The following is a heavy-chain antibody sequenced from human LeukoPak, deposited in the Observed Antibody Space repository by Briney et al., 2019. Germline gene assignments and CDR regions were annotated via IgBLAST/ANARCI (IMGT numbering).Heavy chain of an antibody. J-gene: IGHJ5*02. CDR3: ARDLGQYYDTSDNWFDP. V-gene: IGHV3-66*01. D-gene: IGHD3-22*01. Sequence: GGSLRLSCAASGFTVSSNYLTWVRQAPGKGLECVSVIYSDSNTFYGDSVKGRFTISRDNSKNTLYLQMNSLRAEDTAVYYCARDLGQYYDTSDNWFDPWGQGTLVTVSS. CDR1: GFTVSSNY. CDR2: IYSDSNT.